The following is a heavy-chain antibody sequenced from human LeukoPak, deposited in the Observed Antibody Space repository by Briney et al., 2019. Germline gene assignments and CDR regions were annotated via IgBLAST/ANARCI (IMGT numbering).Heavy chain of an antibody. Sequence: SETLSLTCTVSGGSVSSGSYYWSWIRQPPGKGLEWIGYIYYSGSTNYNPSLKSRVTISVDTSKNQFSLKLSSVTAADTAVYYRAREDTAMGIDYWGQGTLVTVSS. V-gene: IGHV4-61*01. D-gene: IGHD5-18*01. CDR1: GGSVSSGSYY. CDR2: IYYSGST. CDR3: AREDTAMGIDY. J-gene: IGHJ4*02.